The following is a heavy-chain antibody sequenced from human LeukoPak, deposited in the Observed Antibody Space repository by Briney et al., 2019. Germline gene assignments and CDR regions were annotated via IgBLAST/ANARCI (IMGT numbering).Heavy chain of an antibody. CDR1: GGTFSSYA. D-gene: IGHD3-10*01. Sequence: SVKVSCKASGGTFSSYAISWVRQAPGQGLEWMGGIIPIFGTANYAQKFQGRVTITADESTSTAYMELSSLRSEDTAVYYCARMGWFGESGLYYYYYMDVWGKGTTVTISS. V-gene: IGHV1-69*13. CDR2: IIPIFGTA. J-gene: IGHJ6*03. CDR3: ARMGWFGESGLYYYYYMDV.